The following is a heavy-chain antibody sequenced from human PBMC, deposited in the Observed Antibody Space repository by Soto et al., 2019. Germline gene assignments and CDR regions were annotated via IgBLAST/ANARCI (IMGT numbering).Heavy chain of an antibody. CDR3: SKEMAASEPNDF. J-gene: IGHJ4*02. CDR2: ISYDGNNK. D-gene: IGHD6-19*01. CDR1: GFTFSSYA. V-gene: IGHV3-30-3*02. Sequence: QVQLVESGGGVVQPGRSLRLSCAASGFTFSSYAMHWVRQAPGKGLEWLAVISYDGNNKYYADSVKGRFTISRDNSKNTQYLQMNSLRVEDTAVYYCSKEMAASEPNDFWGQGTLVTVSS.